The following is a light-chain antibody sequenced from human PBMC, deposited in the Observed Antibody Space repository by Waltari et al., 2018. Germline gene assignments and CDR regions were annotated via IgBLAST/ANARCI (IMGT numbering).Light chain of an antibody. CDR3: HQSHTVPHT. CDR1: QTISTY. Sequence: DIQMTQSLSSLSASVGDSVTITCRASQTISTYLNWYQQTAGKAPKLLIYAASALQSGVPSRFRGSGFGTDFTLTITSLQPEDFATYYCHQSHTVPHTFGQGTKLEIK. J-gene: IGKJ2*01. CDR2: AAS. V-gene: IGKV1-39*01.